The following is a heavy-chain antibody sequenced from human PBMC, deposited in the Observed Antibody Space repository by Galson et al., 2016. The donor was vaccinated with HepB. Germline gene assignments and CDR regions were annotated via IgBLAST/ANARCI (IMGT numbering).Heavy chain of an antibody. CDR3: ARHLFGSSSDYYGMDV. J-gene: IGHJ6*02. V-gene: IGHV5-51*01. CDR1: GSRFTNHW. D-gene: IGHD6-6*01. Sequence: QSGAEVKEPGESLKISCKGSGSRFTNHWIGWVRQMPGKGLARMGIIYPGDSDTRYRPSFQGQVTISADKSNSTAYLTWSSLKASETAMYYCARHLFGSSSDYYGMDVLGQGTTVTVSS. CDR2: IYPGDSDT.